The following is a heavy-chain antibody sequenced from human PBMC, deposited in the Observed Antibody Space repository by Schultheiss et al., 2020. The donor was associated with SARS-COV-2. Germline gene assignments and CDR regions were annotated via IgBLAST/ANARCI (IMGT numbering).Heavy chain of an antibody. CDR3: AKDTLVVLAARSNAFDI. Sequence: GGSLRLSCAASGFTFSSYSMNWVRQAPGKGLEWVSYISSSSSTIYYADSVKGRFTISRDNAKNSLYLQMNSLRAEDTAVYYCAKDTLVVLAARSNAFDIWGQGTMVTVAS. V-gene: IGHV3-48*04. CDR1: GFTFSSYS. CDR2: ISSSSSTI. D-gene: IGHD2-2*01. J-gene: IGHJ3*02.